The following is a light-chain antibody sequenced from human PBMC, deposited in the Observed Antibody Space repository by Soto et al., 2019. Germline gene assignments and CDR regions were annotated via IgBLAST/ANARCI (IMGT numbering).Light chain of an antibody. CDR2: DVS. J-gene: IGLJ2*01. CDR1: SSDVGGYNY. CDR3: SSYAGSNGVV. Sequence: QSALTQPPSASGSRGQSVTISCTGTSSDVGGYNYVSWYQQHPGKAPKLMIYDVSKRPSGVPDRFSGSKSGNTASLTVSGLQAEDEADYYCSSYAGSNGVVFGGGTKLTVL. V-gene: IGLV2-8*01.